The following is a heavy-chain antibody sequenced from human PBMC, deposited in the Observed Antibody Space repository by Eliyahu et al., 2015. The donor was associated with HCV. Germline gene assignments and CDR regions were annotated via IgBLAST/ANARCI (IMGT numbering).Heavy chain of an antibody. Sequence: QVQLQESGPGLVKPSETLSLTCTVSGXSXTXXYWSWIRQPPGKGLECXGYIHYSGXTNYNPSLKSRVTISIDTSKNQFSLNLTSVTAADTAMYYCASGGGGIAVTGTGGWFDPWGQGTLVTVSS. CDR2: IHYSGXT. CDR1: GXSXTXXY. D-gene: IGHD6-19*01. J-gene: IGHJ5*02. CDR3: ASGGGGIAVTGTGGWFDP. V-gene: IGHV4-59*01.